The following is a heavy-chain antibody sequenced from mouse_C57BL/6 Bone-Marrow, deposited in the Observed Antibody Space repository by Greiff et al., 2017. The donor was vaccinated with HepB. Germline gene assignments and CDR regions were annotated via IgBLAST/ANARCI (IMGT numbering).Heavy chain of an antibody. CDR1: GFNIKDDY. CDR2: IDPENGDT. D-gene: IGHD4-1*01. CDR3: TTWDPYYFDY. Sequence: EVQLQQSGAELVRPGASVKLSCTASGFNIKDDYMHWVKQRPEQGLEWIGWIDPENGDTEYASKFQGKATITADTSSNTAYLQLSSLTSEDTAFYYCTTWDPYYFDYWGQGTTLTVSS. V-gene: IGHV14-4*01. J-gene: IGHJ2*01.